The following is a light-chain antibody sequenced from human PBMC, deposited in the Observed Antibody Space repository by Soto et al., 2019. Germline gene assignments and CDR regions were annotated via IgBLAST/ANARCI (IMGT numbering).Light chain of an antibody. J-gene: IGKJ1*01. CDR3: QQRTNWPPWT. V-gene: IGKV3-11*01. CDR1: QSISLS. CDR2: DAS. Sequence: EIPLTPSPSSLSLSPPPRPSLSCRASQSISLSLAWYQHKPGQAPRLLIYDASKRATGIPARFSGSGSGTDFTLTISSLEPEDFAVYYCQQRTNWPPWTFGQGTKVDIK.